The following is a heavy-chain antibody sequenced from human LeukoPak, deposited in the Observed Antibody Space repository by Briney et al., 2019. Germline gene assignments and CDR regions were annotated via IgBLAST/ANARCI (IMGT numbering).Heavy chain of an antibody. CDR2: ISYDGSNK. V-gene: IGHV3-30-3*01. D-gene: IGHD1-26*01. Sequence: GGSLRLSCAASGFTFSSYAMHWVRQAPGKGLEWVAVISYDGSNKYYADSVKGRFTISRDNSKNTLYLQMNSLRAEDTAVYYCARTRSSGSYWRDAFDIWGQGTMVTVS. J-gene: IGHJ3*02. CDR1: GFTFSSYA. CDR3: ARTRSSGSYWRDAFDI.